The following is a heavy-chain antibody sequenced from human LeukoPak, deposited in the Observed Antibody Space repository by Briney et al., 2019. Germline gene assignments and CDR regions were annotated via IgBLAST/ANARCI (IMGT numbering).Heavy chain of an antibody. CDR2: SNPSGGST. CDR1: GYTFTSYY. CDR3: ARDPWPSYDSSGYYYPGDH. D-gene: IGHD3-22*01. J-gene: IGHJ4*02. Sequence: ASVKVSCKASGYTFTSYYMHWVRQAPGQGLEWMAISNPSGGSTSYAQKFQGRVTMTRDTSTSTVYMELSSLRSEDTAVYYCARDPWPSYDSSGYYYPGDHWGQATLVTVSS. V-gene: IGHV1-46*01.